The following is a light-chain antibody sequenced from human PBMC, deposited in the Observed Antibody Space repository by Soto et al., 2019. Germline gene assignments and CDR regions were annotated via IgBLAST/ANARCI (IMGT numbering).Light chain of an antibody. CDR2: GAS. CDR3: QQYATAPLT. Sequence: EIVLTQSPGTLSLSPGERATLSCRASQSVAKNYLAWYQQKPGQAPRLLIHGASSRATGIPDRFSGSGSGTDFTLTISRLEPEDFALFYCQQYATAPLTFGRGTKVEIK. CDR1: QSVAKNY. J-gene: IGKJ4*01. V-gene: IGKV3-20*01.